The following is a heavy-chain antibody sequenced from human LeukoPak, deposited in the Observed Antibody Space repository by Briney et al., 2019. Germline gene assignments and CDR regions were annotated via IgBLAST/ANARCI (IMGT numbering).Heavy chain of an antibody. Sequence: KTSETLSLTCTVSGGSISSYYWTWIRQPPGKGLQWIGYIYYSGVTNYNPSLKSRVTISVDTSKNQLSLRLSSVIAADTAVYYCARHVWLQPFDYWGQGTLVTVSS. CDR3: ARHVWLQPFDY. J-gene: IGHJ4*02. CDR1: GGSISSYY. V-gene: IGHV4-59*01. D-gene: IGHD3-9*01. CDR2: IYYSGVT.